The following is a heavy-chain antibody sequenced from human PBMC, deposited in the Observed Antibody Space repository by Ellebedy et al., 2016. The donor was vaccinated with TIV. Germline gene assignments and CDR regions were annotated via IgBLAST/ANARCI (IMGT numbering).Heavy chain of an antibody. J-gene: IGHJ3*02. CDR2: IYSGGST. V-gene: IGHV3-53*05. CDR1: GFTVSSNY. Sequence: GGSLRLSCGASGFTVSSNYMSWVRQAPGKGLEWVSVIYSGGSTDYADSVKGRFTISRDNSKNTLYLQMNSLRAEDTAVYYCAKDYYGSGSMAFDIWGQGTMVTVSS. CDR3: AKDYYGSGSMAFDI. D-gene: IGHD3-10*01.